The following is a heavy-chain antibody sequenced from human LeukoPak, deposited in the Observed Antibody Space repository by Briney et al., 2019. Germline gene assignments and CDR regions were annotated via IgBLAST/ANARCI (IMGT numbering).Heavy chain of an antibody. CDR3: ATGPKLAFGY. CDR1: GYTFTGYY. Sequence: ASVKVSCKASGYTFTGYYMHWVRQAPGKGLEWMGGFDPEDGETIYAQKFQGRVTMTEDTSTDTAYMELSSLRSEDTAVYYCATGPKLAFGYWGQGTLVTVSS. V-gene: IGHV1-24*01. CDR2: FDPEDGET. J-gene: IGHJ4*02. D-gene: IGHD4-23*01.